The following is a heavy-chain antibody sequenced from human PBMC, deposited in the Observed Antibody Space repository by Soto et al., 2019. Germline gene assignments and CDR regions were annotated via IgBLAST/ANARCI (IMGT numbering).Heavy chain of an antibody. Sequence: QVQLVESGGDVVQPGRSLRLSCTASGSTLSTYDILWVRQAPGRGLEWVAHIVPDGSRAYYADSVKGRFTISRDNARNTVYLQLDSLRPEDTAVYHCVRGPSYGAFDIWGQGTLVTVSS. D-gene: IGHD3-10*01. CDR3: VRGPSYGAFDI. CDR2: IVPDGSRA. CDR1: GSTLSTYD. V-gene: IGHV3-30-3*01. J-gene: IGHJ3*02.